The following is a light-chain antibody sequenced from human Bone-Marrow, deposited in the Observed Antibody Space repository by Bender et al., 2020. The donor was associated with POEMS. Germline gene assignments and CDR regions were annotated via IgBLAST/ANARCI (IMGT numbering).Light chain of an antibody. CDR3: VAWDASLNGWV. CDR1: SGDVGGYNY. Sequence: QSALTQPPSASGSLGQSVSISCTGTSGDVGGYNYVSWYQLHPGKAPKLVIYEVNQRPSGVPDRFSGSKSGTSASLAITGLQSDDEAIYFCVAWDASLNGWVFGGGTKLTVL. CDR2: EVN. J-gene: IGLJ3*02. V-gene: IGLV2-8*01.